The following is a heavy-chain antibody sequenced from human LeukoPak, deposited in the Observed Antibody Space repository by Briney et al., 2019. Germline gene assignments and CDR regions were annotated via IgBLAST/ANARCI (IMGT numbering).Heavy chain of an antibody. Sequence: SVKVSCKASGGTFSSYAISWVRQAPGQGLEWMGGIIPIFGTANYAQKFQGRVTITADESTSTAYMELSSLRSEDTAVYYCARGAAAGNCYYYMDVWGKGTTVTISS. CDR2: IIPIFGTA. V-gene: IGHV1-69*13. J-gene: IGHJ6*03. D-gene: IGHD6-13*01. CDR1: GGTFSSYA. CDR3: ARGAAAGNCYYYMDV.